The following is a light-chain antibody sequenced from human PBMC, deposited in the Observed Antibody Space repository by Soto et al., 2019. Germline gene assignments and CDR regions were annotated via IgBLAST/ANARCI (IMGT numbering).Light chain of an antibody. V-gene: IGLV1-44*01. CDR1: YSNIGIND. CDR3: AAWDDSLNGQV. J-gene: IGLJ1*01. Sequence: QSVLTQPPSASGTPGQRVTVSCSGTYSNIGINDVHWYRQLSGTAPQILIYDTSQRATGVPDRFSGSKSGTSASLAISGLQSEDEADYYCAAWDDSLNGQVFGTGTKLTVL. CDR2: DTS.